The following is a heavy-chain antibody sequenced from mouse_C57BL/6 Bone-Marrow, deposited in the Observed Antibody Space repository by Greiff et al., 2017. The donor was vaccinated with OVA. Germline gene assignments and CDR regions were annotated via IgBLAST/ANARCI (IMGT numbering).Heavy chain of an antibody. CDR1: GFTFSDFY. V-gene: IGHV5-12*01. CDR3: ARLDTMDY. CDR2: ISNGGGST. Sequence: EVKLMESGGGLVQPGGSLKLSCAASGFTFSDFYMYWIRQTPEKRLEWVAYISNGGGSTYYPDTVKGRFTISRDHAKNTLYLQMSRLKSEDTAMYYCARLDTMDYWGRGTSVTVSS. J-gene: IGHJ4*01.